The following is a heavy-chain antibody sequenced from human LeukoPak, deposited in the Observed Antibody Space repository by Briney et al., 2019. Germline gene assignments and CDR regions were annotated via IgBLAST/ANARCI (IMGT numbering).Heavy chain of an antibody. CDR2: FYYSGST. Sequence: PSQTLSLTCTVSGGSISSGGYYWSWIRQHPGKGLEWIGYFYYSGSTYYNPSLKSRVTISVDTSKNQFSLKLSSVTAADTAVYYCARAEPDLYYYDSSGYWPDAFDIWGQGTMVTVS. CDR3: ARAEPDLYYYDSSGYWPDAFDI. J-gene: IGHJ3*02. V-gene: IGHV4-31*03. CDR1: GGSISSGGYY. D-gene: IGHD3-22*01.